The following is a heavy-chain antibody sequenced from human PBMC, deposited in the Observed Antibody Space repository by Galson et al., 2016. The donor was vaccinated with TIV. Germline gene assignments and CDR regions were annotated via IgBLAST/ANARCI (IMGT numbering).Heavy chain of an antibody. CDR3: AGLRNGWHAHDF. J-gene: IGHJ4*02. CDR2: MYSSGHT. D-gene: IGHD6-19*01. V-gene: IGHV4-61*02. CDR1: GGSISGGVYF. Sequence: TLSLTCTVSGGSISGGVYFWSWIRQPAGKGLEWIGRMYSSGHTNYNPSLKSRVTMSVDTSKNQFSLRLNSVTAADSAVYFCAGLRNGWHAHDFWGQGTPVTVSS.